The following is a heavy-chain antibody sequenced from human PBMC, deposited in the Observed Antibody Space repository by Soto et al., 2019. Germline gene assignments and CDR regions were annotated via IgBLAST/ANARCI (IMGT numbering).Heavy chain of an antibody. CDR3: AREGYYDYVWGSYRYPNWFDP. V-gene: IGHV3-21*01. Sequence: EVQLVESGGGLVKPGGSLRLSCAASGFSFSGYNMNWVRQAPGKGLEWVSSISGDSNYIYYADSVQGRFTISRDNANNSVYLQMNSLRAEDTAVYYCAREGYYDYVWGSYRYPNWFDPWGQGTLVTVSS. CDR1: GFSFSGYN. D-gene: IGHD3-16*02. CDR2: ISGDSNYI. J-gene: IGHJ5*02.